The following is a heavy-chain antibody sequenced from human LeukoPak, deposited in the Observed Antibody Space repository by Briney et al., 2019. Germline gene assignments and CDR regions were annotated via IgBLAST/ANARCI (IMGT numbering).Heavy chain of an antibody. Sequence: SETLSLTCTVSGGSISSSRYYWGWIRQPPGKGLEWIGSIYYSGSTYYNPSLRSRVTISVDTSKNQFSLKLSSVTAADTAVYYCARSRAVRGYSYGYLGYWGQGTLVTVSS. CDR3: ARSRAVRGYSYGYLGY. V-gene: IGHV4-39*01. CDR1: GGSISSSRYY. J-gene: IGHJ4*02. CDR2: IYYSGST. D-gene: IGHD5-18*01.